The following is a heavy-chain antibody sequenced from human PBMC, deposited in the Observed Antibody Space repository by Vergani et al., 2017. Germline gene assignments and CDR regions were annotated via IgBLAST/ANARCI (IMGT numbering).Heavy chain of an antibody. CDR3: ASQYYDFWSGRD. Sequence: EVQMVESGGGLVRPGGSLRLSCVASGFTFSHYSMNWVRQAPGKGLEWVSSISGNNDDVYYADSVKGRFTISRDNAKNSLYLDMSSLRAEDTAVYCCASQYYDFWSGRDWGQGTLVTVSS. CDR1: GFTFSHYS. D-gene: IGHD3-3*01. CDR2: ISGNNDDV. V-gene: IGHV3-21*01. J-gene: IGHJ1*01.